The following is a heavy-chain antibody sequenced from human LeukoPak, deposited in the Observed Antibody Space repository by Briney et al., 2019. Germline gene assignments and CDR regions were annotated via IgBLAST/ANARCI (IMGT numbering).Heavy chain of an antibody. J-gene: IGHJ4*02. Sequence: SGPTLVNPTQTFTLTCTFSGFSLSTSGVGVGWIRQPPGKALEWLALIYWDDDKRYNPSLNSSLTITKDTSKNQVVLTMTNMDPVDTGTYYCARVRSRVGEFGGVIIPSATFDYWGQGTLVTVSS. D-gene: IGHD3-16*02. CDR1: GFSLSTSGVG. CDR2: IYWDDDK. CDR3: ARVRSRVGEFGGVIIPSATFDY. V-gene: IGHV2-5*02.